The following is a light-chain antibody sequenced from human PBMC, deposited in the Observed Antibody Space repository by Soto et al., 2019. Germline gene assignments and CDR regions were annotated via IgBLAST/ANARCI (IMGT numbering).Light chain of an antibody. J-gene: IGKJ2*01. CDR2: AAS. V-gene: IGKV1-39*01. Sequence: DLQMTQSPSSLSASVGDRVTITCRASQSISSYLNWYQQKPGKAPKLLIYAASSLQSGVPSRFSGSGSVTDFTLTISSLQPEDFATYYCQQSYSTPYTFGQGTKLDIK. CDR3: QQSYSTPYT. CDR1: QSISSY.